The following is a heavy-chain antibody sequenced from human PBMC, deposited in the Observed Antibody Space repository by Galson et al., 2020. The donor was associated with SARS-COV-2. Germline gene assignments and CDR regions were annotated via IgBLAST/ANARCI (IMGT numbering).Heavy chain of an antibody. CDR3: AKANTAPITMFGVVIIPGAFDI. Sequence: TGGSLRLSCAASGFTFSSYAMSWVRQAPGKGLEWVSAISGSGGSTYYADSVKGRFTISRDNSKNTLYLQMNSLRAEDTAVYYCAKANTAPITMFGVVIIPGAFDIWGQGTMVTVSS. J-gene: IGHJ3*02. CDR1: GFTFSSYA. CDR2: ISGSGGST. V-gene: IGHV3-23*01. D-gene: IGHD3-3*01.